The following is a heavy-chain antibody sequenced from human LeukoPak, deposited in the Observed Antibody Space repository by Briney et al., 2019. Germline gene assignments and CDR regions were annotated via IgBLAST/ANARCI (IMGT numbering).Heavy chain of an antibody. J-gene: IGHJ4*02. V-gene: IGHV3-7*01. CDR3: ARGRTYSGSYYDY. Sequence: GGSLRLSCAASGFTFSSYWMSWVRQAPGKGLEWVANIKQDGSEKYYVDSVKGRFTISRDNAKNSLYLQMNSLRAEDTAVYYCARGRTYSGSYYDYWGQGTPVTVSS. D-gene: IGHD1-26*01. CDR2: IKQDGSEK. CDR1: GFTFSSYW.